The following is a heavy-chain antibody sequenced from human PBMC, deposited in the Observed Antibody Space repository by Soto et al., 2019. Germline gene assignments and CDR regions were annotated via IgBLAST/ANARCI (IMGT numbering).Heavy chain of an antibody. Sequence: SVKVSCKASGGTFSSYAISWVRQAPGQGLEWMGGIIPIFGTANYAQKFQGRVTITADESTSTAYMELSSLRSEDTAVYYCASHHYYDSSGYYWFDPWGQGTLVTVS. J-gene: IGHJ5*02. D-gene: IGHD3-22*01. CDR1: GGTFSSYA. V-gene: IGHV1-69*13. CDR3: ASHHYYDSSGYYWFDP. CDR2: IIPIFGTA.